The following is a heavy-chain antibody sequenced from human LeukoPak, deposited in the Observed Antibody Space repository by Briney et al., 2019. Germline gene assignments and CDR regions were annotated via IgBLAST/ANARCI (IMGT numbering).Heavy chain of an antibody. CDR3: ARVDPKAVASSGYFDY. J-gene: IGHJ4*02. CDR1: GYSISGGYY. CDR2: ISHSGST. Sequence: PSETLSLTCAVSGYSISGGYYWGWIRQPPGKGLEWIGSISHSGSTYYNPSLKSRVTILVDSFKNQFSLNVNSVTAADTAVYYCARVDPKAVASSGYFDYWGQGTLVTVSS. V-gene: IGHV4-38-2*01. D-gene: IGHD6-19*01.